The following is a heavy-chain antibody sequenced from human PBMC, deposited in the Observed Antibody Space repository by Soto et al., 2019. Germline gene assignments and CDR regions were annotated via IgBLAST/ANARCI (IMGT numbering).Heavy chain of an antibody. CDR1: GGSISSYY. V-gene: IGHV4-59*01. J-gene: IGHJ4*02. CDR2: IYYSGST. Sequence: SETLSLTCTVSGGSISSYYWSWIRQPPGKGLGWIGYIYYSGSTNYNPSLKSRVTISVDTSKNQFSLKLSSVTAADTAVYYCAREHNWNLGYIDYWGQGTLVTVSS. D-gene: IGHD1-7*01. CDR3: AREHNWNLGYIDY.